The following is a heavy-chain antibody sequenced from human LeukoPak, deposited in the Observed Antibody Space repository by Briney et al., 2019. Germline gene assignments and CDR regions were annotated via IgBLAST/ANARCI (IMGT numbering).Heavy chain of an antibody. Sequence: GGSLSVSCTASGYTFTSYDMHWVRQAPGQGLEWMGIINPSGSSTGYAHKFQGRVTMTRATSTSTVSMELSRLRSEDTVVLYCTTDVLPLVQQERLVYCGGGSCYYITYWGQGPLVTVSS. CDR2: INPSGSST. J-gene: IGHJ4*02. D-gene: IGHD2-15*01. CDR3: TTDVLPLVQQERLVYCGGGSCYYITY. CDR1: GYTFTSYD. V-gene: IGHV1-46*01.